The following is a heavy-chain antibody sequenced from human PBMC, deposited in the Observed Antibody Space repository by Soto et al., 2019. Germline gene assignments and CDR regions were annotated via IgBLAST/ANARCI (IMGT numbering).Heavy chain of an antibody. J-gene: IGHJ4*02. CDR1: GGSISSGDYY. Sequence: PSETLSLTCTVSGGSISSGDYYWSWIRQPPGKGLGWIGYIYYSGSTYYNPSLKSRVTISVDTSKNQFSLKLSSVTAADTAVYYCARDRGSLAGFDYWGQGTLVTVSS. CDR3: ARDRGSLAGFDY. V-gene: IGHV4-30-4*01. CDR2: IYYSGST. D-gene: IGHD3-16*01.